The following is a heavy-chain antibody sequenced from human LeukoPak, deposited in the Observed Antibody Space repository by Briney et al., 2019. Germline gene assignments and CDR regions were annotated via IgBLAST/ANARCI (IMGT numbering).Heavy chain of an antibody. CDR2: IRYDGTNK. Sequence: PGGSLRLSCAASGFTFSDYGMHWVRQAPGKGLEWVAFIRYDGTNKYYADSVKGRFTISRDNSKNTLYLQMNSLRAEDTAVYYCAKRDIVAAGHSGYFDCWGQGTLVTVSS. CDR3: AKRDIVAAGHSGYFDC. J-gene: IGHJ4*02. CDR1: GFTFSDYG. D-gene: IGHD6-13*01. V-gene: IGHV3-30*02.